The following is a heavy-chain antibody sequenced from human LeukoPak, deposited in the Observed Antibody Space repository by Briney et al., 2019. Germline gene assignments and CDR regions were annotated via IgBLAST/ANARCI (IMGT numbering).Heavy chain of an antibody. V-gene: IGHV1-3*01. CDR2: INAGNGNT. Sequence: GASVKVSCKASGGTFSSYAISWVRQAPGQRLEWMGWINAGNGNTKYSQKFQGRVTITRDTSASTAYMELSSLRSEDTAVYYCARDLGVMVLGYWGQGTLVTVSS. CDR3: ARDLGVMVLGY. D-gene: IGHD2-8*01. CDR1: GGTFSSYA. J-gene: IGHJ4*02.